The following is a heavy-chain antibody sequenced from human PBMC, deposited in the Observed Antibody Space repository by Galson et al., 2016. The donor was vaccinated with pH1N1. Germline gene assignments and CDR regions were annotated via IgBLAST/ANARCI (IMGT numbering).Heavy chain of an antibody. CDR2: IWMDGTGQ. CDR1: GFIFKNFA. Sequence: CAASGFIFKNFAMHWVRQAPGKGLEWVAFIWMDGTGQKYADSVKGRFIISRDNSKNTLYLQMNSLGDEDTAIYYCTTDADDPMDVWGIGTTVTVSP. V-gene: IGHV3-33*01. J-gene: IGHJ6*04. D-gene: IGHD3-16*01. CDR3: TTDADDPMDV.